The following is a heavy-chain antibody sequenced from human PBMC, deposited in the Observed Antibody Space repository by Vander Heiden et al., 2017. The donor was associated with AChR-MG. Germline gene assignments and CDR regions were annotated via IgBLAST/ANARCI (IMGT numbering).Heavy chain of an antibody. V-gene: IGHV2-5*02. D-gene: IGHD3-22*01. J-gene: IGHJ4*02. CDR2: IYWDDDK. CDR1: GFSLSTSGVG. CDR3: AHRRYYYDSSLLGIVYYFDY. Sequence: QITLKESGPTLVKPTQTLTLTCTFSGFSLSTSGVGVGWIRQPPGKALEWLALIYWDDDKRYSPSLKSRLTITKDTTKNLVVLTMTNMDPVDTATYYCAHRRYYYDSSLLGIVYYFDYWGQGTLVTVSS.